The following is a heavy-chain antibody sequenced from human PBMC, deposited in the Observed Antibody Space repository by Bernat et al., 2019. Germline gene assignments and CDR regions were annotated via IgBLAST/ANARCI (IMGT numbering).Heavy chain of an antibody. D-gene: IGHD6-6*01. Sequence: QVQLQESGPGLVKPSQTLSLTCTVSGVSIRSGGHYWTWIRQLPGKGLEWVGYIYYSGSTSYNPSLKSRITISIDTSKNQFLLKLGSVTAADTAVYYCARSIVTLPKYFDHWGQGTLVTVSS. CDR3: ARSIVTLPKYFDH. CDR1: GVSIRSGGHY. CDR2: IYYSGST. V-gene: IGHV4-31*03. J-gene: IGHJ4*02.